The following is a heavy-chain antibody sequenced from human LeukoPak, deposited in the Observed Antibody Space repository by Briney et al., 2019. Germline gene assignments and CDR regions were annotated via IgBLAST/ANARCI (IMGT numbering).Heavy chain of an antibody. CDR2: INPNSGGT. J-gene: IGHJ5*02. V-gene: IGHV1-2*02. D-gene: IGHD6-6*01. CDR3: ARKGSIAARGNWFDP. CDR1: GYTFTGYY. Sequence: ASVKVSFKASGYTFTGYYMHWVRQAPGQGLEWMGWINPNSGGTNYAQKFQGRVTMTRDTSISTAYMELSRLRSDDTAVYYCARKGSIAARGNWFDPWGQGTLVTVSS.